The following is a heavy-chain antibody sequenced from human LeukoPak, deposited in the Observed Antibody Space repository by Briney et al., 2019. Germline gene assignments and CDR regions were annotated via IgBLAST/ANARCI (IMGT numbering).Heavy chain of an antibody. D-gene: IGHD3-10*01. CDR1: GISFRNYA. J-gene: IGHJ4*02. CDR2: LRGNDET. CDR3: ARASWVSDPDAVR. V-gene: IGHV3-23*01. Sequence: PGGSLRLSCAASGISFRNYAMSWVRQAPAMGREWVSSLRGNDETFYADSVKGRFTLSRDDSRNTVYLQLNNLRVEDTAIYYCARASWVSDPDAVRWGQGTQVTVSS.